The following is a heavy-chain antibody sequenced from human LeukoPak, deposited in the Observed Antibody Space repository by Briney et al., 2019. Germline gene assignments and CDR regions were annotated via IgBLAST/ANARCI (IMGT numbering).Heavy chain of an antibody. D-gene: IGHD4-17*01. J-gene: IGHJ4*02. CDR2: IRQDGSQK. CDR1: GFTFSSYW. V-gene: IGHV3-7*01. CDR3: ARESGSVTSEVDFDY. Sequence: GGSLRLSCAASGFTFSSYWMSWVRQAPGKGLEWVATIRQDGSQKYYVDSAKGRFTISRDNAKNSLYLQMNSLRAEDTAVYYCARESGSVTSEVDFDYWGQGTLVTVSS.